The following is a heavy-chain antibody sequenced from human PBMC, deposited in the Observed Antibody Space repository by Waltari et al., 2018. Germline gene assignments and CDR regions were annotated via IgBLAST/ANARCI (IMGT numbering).Heavy chain of an antibody. CDR1: GFPVSSAW. J-gene: IGHJ4*02. CDR2: IRSKTDGGTT. V-gene: IGHV3-15*01. D-gene: IGHD5-12*01. Sequence: EVQLVESGGGLAKPGESLRLPCAASGFPVSSAWLNWVRQAPGKGLEWVGRIRSKTDGGTTDYAAPVRGRFTISRDDSKNTLSLQMDSLKAEDTAVYYCAYRYSDNGKWGQGTLVTVSS. CDR3: AYRYSDNGK.